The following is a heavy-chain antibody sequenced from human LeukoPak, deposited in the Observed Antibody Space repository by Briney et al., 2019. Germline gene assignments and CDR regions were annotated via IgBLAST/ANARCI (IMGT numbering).Heavy chain of an antibody. CDR2: TFPGDSDT. CDR3: ASEYCSGGNCYFDY. CDR1: EYSFATYW. Sequence: GESPKISCKGSEYSFATYWIGWVRQMPGQGLEWMGITFPGDSDTRYSPSFQGQVTISADKSISTAYLQWSSLKASDTAIYYCASEYCSGGNCYFDYWGQGTLVTVSS. J-gene: IGHJ4*02. D-gene: IGHD2-15*01. V-gene: IGHV5-51*01.